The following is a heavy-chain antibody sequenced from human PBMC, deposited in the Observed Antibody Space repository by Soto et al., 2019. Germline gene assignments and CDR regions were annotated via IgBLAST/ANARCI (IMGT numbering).Heavy chain of an antibody. Sequence: GGSLRLSCAASGITFSSYAMSWVRQGPGKGLEWVSGISGSGGSTYYADSVKGRFTISRDNSKNTLYLQMNSLRAEDTAVYYCAKDRETYSGYGDYFDYWGQGTLVTVS. V-gene: IGHV3-23*01. D-gene: IGHD5-12*01. CDR2: ISGSGGST. J-gene: IGHJ4*02. CDR3: AKDRETYSGYGDYFDY. CDR1: GITFSSYA.